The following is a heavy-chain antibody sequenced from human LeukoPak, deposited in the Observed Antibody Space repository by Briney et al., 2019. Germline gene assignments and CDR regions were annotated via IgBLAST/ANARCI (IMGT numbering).Heavy chain of an antibody. CDR3: ARTYGGNLYYFDY. CDR2: INHSGST. CDR1: GGSFSGYY. V-gene: IGHV4-34*01. D-gene: IGHD4-23*01. Sequence: SETLSLTCAVYGGSFSGYYWSWIRQPPGKGLEWIGEINHSGSTNYNPSLKSRVTISVDTSKNQFPLKLSSVTAADTAVYYCARTYGGNLYYFDYWGQGTLVTVSS. J-gene: IGHJ4*02.